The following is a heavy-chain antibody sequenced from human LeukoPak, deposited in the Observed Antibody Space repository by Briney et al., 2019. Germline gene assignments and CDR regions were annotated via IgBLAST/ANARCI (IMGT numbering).Heavy chain of an antibody. CDR1: GFTFSSYA. D-gene: IGHD5-24*01. V-gene: IGHV3-23*01. CDR2: ISGSGGST. J-gene: IGHJ4*02. CDR3: ARGDRWFDY. Sequence: GGSLRLSCAAPGFTFSSYAMGWVRQAPGKGLEWVSAISGSGGSTYYADSVRGRFTISRDNAKNSLYLQMNSLRAEDTAVYYCARGDRWFDYWGQGTLVTVSA.